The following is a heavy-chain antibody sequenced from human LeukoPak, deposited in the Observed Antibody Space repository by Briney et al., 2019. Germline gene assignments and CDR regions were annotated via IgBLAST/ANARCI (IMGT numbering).Heavy chain of an antibody. V-gene: IGHV3-7*01. D-gene: IGHD6-13*01. CDR3: AREWQGGIAAAGTRIEGGY. CDR2: IKQDGSEK. Sequence: GGSLRLSCAVSGFSVSGYWMTWVRQAPGKGLEWVANIKQDGSEKNYVDSVKGRFTISRDNAENSLFLQMNSLRVEDTAVYYCAREWQGGIAAAGTRIEGGYWGRGTLVAVSS. J-gene: IGHJ4*02. CDR1: GFSVSGYW.